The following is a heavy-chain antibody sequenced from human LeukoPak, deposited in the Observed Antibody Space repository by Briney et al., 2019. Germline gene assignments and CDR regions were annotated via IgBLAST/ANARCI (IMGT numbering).Heavy chain of an antibody. Sequence: GGSLRLSCAASGFTFSSYSMNWVRQAPGRGLEWVSSISSSSSYIYYADSVKGRFTISRDNAKNSLYLQMNSLRAEDTAVYYCARDRTRHQLVRFYYYGMDVWGQGTTVTLSS. V-gene: IGHV3-21*01. J-gene: IGHJ6*02. D-gene: IGHD6-13*01. CDR1: GFTFSSYS. CDR2: ISSSSSYI. CDR3: ARDRTRHQLVRFYYYGMDV.